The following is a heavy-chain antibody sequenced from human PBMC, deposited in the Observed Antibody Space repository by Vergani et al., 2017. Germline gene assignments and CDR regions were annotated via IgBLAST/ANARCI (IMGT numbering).Heavy chain of an antibody. J-gene: IGHJ4*02. Sequence: EVQLVESGGGLVQPGGSLSLSCAASGFTFSSYWMHWVRQAPGKGLVWVSRINSDGSSTSYADSVKGRFTISRDNAKNTLYLQMNSLRAEDTAVYYCASGGYYDFWGGYTAVEDWGQGTLVTVSS. CDR2: INSDGSST. V-gene: IGHV3-74*01. D-gene: IGHD3-3*01. CDR1: GFTFSSYW. CDR3: ASGGYYDFWGGYTAVED.